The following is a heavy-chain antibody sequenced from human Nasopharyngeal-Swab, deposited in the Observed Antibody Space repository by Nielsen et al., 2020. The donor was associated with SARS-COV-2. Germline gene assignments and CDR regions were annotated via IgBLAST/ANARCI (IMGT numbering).Heavy chain of an antibody. V-gene: IGHV4-34*01. Sequence: WIRQPPGKGLEWIGEINHSGSTYYNPSLKSRVTISVDTSKNQFSLKLSSVTAADTAVYYCARDSDYDFWSGYYGGMDVWGQGTTVTVSS. CDR2: INHSGST. CDR3: ARDSDYDFWSGYYGGMDV. J-gene: IGHJ6*02. D-gene: IGHD3-3*01.